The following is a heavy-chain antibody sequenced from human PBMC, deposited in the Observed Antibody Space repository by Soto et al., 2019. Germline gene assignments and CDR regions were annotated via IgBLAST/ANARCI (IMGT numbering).Heavy chain of an antibody. CDR1: GGSISSGDYY. CDR3: ATYGSGSYKPTTFDY. V-gene: IGHV4-31*03. J-gene: IGHJ4*02. Sequence: QVQLQESGPGLVKPSQTLSLTCTVSGGSISSGDYYWSWIRQHPGKGLEWIGYIYYSGSTYYNPSLKSRVTISVDTSKNQFSLKLSSVTAANTAVYYCATYGSGSYKPTTFDYWGQGTLVTVSS. CDR2: IYYSGST. D-gene: IGHD3-10*01.